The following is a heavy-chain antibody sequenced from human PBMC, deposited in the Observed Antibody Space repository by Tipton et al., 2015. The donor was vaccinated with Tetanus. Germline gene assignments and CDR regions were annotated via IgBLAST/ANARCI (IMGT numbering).Heavy chain of an antibody. V-gene: IGHV3-23*01. CDR3: AKDPPGHSYDSRGFLGY. Sequence: SLRLSCAASGFTFSTSAMTWVRQAPGKGLEWVSTISATGGSTYYADSVKGRFIMSRGNSKSTLSLQMNNLRAEDTAVYYCAKDPPGHSYDSRGFLGYWGQGTLVTVSS. CDR1: GFTFSTSA. J-gene: IGHJ4*02. D-gene: IGHD3-22*01. CDR2: ISATGGST.